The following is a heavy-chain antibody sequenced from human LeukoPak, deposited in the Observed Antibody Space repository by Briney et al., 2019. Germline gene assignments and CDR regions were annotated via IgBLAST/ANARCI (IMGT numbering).Heavy chain of an antibody. J-gene: IGHJ6*03. Sequence: PSETQSLTCAVYGGSFSVYYWRWLRQPPGKGLEWLGEFNHKGSTNFHPSLKSRVNISVDTSKNQFALKLSSVTAADTAVYYCARGAGNSSSWYRYYYYYYMDVWGKETTVTVSS. CDR2: FNHKGST. V-gene: IGHV4-34*01. D-gene: IGHD6-13*01. CDR3: ARGAGNSSSWYRYYYYYYMDV. CDR1: GGSFSVYY.